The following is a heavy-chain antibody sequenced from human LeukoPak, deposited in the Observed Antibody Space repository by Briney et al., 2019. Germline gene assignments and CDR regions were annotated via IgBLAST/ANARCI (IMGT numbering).Heavy chain of an antibody. CDR3: ARDACVSCGGDCCHDP. CDR1: GYTFTNYG. CDR2: ISAYNGDT. D-gene: IGHD2-21*02. V-gene: IGHV1-18*01. J-gene: IGHJ5*02. Sequence: WASVKVSCKASGYTFTNYGISWVRQAPGQGLGWMAWISAYNGDTRYAQKFQGRVILTTDTSTTTAYMELRNLRSDDTAVYYCARDACVSCGGDCCHDPWGQGTLVTVSS.